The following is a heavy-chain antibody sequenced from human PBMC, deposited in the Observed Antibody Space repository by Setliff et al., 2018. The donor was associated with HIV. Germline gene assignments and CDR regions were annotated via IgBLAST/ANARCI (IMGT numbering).Heavy chain of an antibody. CDR2: ILSTGERT. CDR1: GFTFSNYA. V-gene: IGHV3-23*01. J-gene: IGHJ4*02. CDR3: AKELAASGLGYFDS. Sequence: GSLRLSCAASGFTFSNYAMSWVRQAPGEGLAWVSAILSTGERTFYADSVKGRFTISRDNSKNTVYLQMNSLRAEDTAEYYCAKELAASGLGYFDSWGRGILVTVSS. D-gene: IGHD3-22*01.